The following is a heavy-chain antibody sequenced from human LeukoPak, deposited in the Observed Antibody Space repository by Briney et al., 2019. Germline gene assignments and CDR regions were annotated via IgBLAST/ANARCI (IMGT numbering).Heavy chain of an antibody. J-gene: IGHJ4*02. Sequence: GGSLRLSCAASGFTFSSYAMSWVRQAPGKGLEWVSVIYSGGSTYYADSVKGRFTISRDNSKNTLYLQMNSLRAEDTAVYYCARTYSGSYPFDYWGQGTLVTVSS. V-gene: IGHV3-53*01. CDR3: ARTYSGSYPFDY. D-gene: IGHD1-26*01. CDR2: IYSGGST. CDR1: GFTFSSYA.